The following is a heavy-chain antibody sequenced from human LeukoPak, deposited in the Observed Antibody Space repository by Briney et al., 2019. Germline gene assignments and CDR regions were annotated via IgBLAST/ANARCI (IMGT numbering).Heavy chain of an antibody. CDR3: ARGGYSFDY. CDR1: GFSLSGYW. Sequence: GGSLRLSCVGSGFSLSGYWMSWVRQVPGKGLEWVARLHADGSEYSYVGSVKGRFTISGDNAKNSLYLQMNSLRVDDTAVYYCARGGYSFDYLGQGTLVTVSS. D-gene: IGHD5-12*01. V-gene: IGHV3-7*01. J-gene: IGHJ4*02. CDR2: LHADGSEY.